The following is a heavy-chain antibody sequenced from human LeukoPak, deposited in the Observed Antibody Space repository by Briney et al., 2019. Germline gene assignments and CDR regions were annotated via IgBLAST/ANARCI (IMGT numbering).Heavy chain of an antibody. CDR2: IYYSGST. D-gene: IGHD3-10*01. V-gene: IGHV4-39*07. CDR1: GGSISSSSYY. CDR3: ASVAVSYGSGSYLLDY. Sequence: SETQSLTCTVSGGSISSSSYYWGWIRQPPGKGLEWIGSIYYSGSTYYNPSLKSRVTISVDTSKNQFSLKLSSVTAADTAVYYCASVAVSYGSGSYLLDYWGQGTLVTVSS. J-gene: IGHJ4*02.